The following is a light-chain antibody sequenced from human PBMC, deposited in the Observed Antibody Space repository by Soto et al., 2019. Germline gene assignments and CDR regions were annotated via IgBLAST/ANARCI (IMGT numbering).Light chain of an antibody. CDR3: QSYDSSLSGSRV. V-gene: IGLV1-40*01. CDR1: SSNIGAGYD. Sequence: QSVLTQPPSVSGAPGQSVTISCTGSSSNIGAGYDVHWYQQLPGTAPKLLIYGNSNRPSGVPDRFSGSKPGTSGSLAITGLQAEDEADYYCQSYDSSLSGSRVFGSGTKVTAL. J-gene: IGLJ1*01. CDR2: GNS.